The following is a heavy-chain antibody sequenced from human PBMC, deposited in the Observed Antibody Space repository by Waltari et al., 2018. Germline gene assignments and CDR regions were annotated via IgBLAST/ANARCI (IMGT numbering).Heavy chain of an antibody. CDR2: IWYDGSNK. Sequence: QVHLVESGGGVVQPGRSLRLSCTASGFIFSNFGMQWVRQAPGKGLEWVATIWYDGSNKYHADSLKGRFTISRDNSKNTLYLQMNSLRVEDTAMYYCAKGYHTADYWGQGILVTVSS. CDR3: AKGYHTADY. D-gene: IGHD3-3*01. J-gene: IGHJ4*02. CDR1: GFIFSNFG. V-gene: IGHV3-33*08.